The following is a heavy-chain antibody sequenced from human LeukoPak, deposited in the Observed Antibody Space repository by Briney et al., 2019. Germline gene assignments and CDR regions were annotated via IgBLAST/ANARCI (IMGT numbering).Heavy chain of an antibody. CDR1: GFTVSRYY. CDR2: ISSSGSTI. V-gene: IGHV3-48*03. Sequence: GGSLRLSCAVCGFTVSRYYMSWVRQVPGKGLEWVSSISSSGSTIYYADSVKGRFTISRDNVKSSLYLQMNSLRAEDTAIYYCAKVYAGTWYDKWGQGTLVTVSS. J-gene: IGHJ5*02. CDR3: AKVYAGTWYDK. D-gene: IGHD3-16*01.